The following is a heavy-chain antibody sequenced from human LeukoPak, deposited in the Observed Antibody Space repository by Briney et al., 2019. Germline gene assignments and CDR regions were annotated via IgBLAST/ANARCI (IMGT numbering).Heavy chain of an antibody. CDR3: ARVSSGWYLGWFDP. CDR1: GYTFTSYG. D-gene: IGHD6-19*01. Sequence: ASVTVSFKASGYTFTSYGISWVRQAPGQGREGMGWISAYNGNTNYAQKLQGRVTITTDTSTSTAYMELRSLRSDDTAVYYCARVSSGWYLGWFDPWGQGTLVTVSS. J-gene: IGHJ5*02. CDR2: ISAYNGNT. V-gene: IGHV1-18*01.